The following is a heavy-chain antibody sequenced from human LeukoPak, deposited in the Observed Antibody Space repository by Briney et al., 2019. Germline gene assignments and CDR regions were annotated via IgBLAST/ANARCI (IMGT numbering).Heavy chain of an antibody. CDR2: MNPNSGNT. V-gene: IGHV1-8*03. Sequence: ASVKVSCKASGYTFTSYDINWVRQATGQGLEWMGWMNPNSGNTGYAQKFQGRVTITRNTSISTAYMELSSLRSEDTAVYYCARGPYCSGGNCYRYDNWFDPWGQGTLVTVSS. J-gene: IGHJ5*02. CDR3: ARGPYCSGGNCYRYDNWFDP. D-gene: IGHD2-15*01. CDR1: GYTFTSYD.